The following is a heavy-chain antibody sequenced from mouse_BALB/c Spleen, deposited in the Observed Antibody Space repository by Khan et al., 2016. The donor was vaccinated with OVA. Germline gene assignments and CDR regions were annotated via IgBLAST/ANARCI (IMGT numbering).Heavy chain of an antibody. D-gene: IGHD1-1*02. CDR1: GYTFTSYY. CDR3: TRSGWAAFAY. CDR2: INPSNGGT. V-gene: IGHV1S81*02. Sequence: QVQLQQSGAELVKPGASVKLSCKASGYTFTSYYIYWVKQRPGQGLEWIGGINPSNGGTYFNEKFESKATLTVDKSSSTAFMQGSSLTSEDSAVYYCTRSGWAAFAYWGQGTLVTVSA. J-gene: IGHJ3*01.